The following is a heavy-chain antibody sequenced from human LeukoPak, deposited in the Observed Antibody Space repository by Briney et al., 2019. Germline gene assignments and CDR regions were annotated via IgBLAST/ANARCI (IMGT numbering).Heavy chain of an antibody. D-gene: IGHD3-10*01. CDR2: IYYSGST. CDR3: AREILLRALDY. Sequence: AETLSLTCTVSGGSISSSSYYWGWIRQPPGKGLEWIGSIYYSGSTYYNPSLKSRVTISVDTSKNQFSLKLSSVTAADTAVYYCAREILLRALDYWGQGTLVTVSS. V-gene: IGHV4-39*02. J-gene: IGHJ4*02. CDR1: GGSISSSSYY.